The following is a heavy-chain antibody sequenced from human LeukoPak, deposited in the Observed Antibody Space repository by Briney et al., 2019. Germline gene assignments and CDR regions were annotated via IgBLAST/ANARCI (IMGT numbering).Heavy chain of an antibody. CDR3: ARLADYDSSGYLSY. CDR1: GYTFTGYY. V-gene: IGHV1-2*02. J-gene: IGHJ4*02. D-gene: IGHD3-22*01. Sequence: ASVKVSCKASGYTFTGYYMHWVRQAPGQGLEWMGWINPNSGGTNYAQKFQGRVTMTRDTSTSTVYMEVSSLRSEDTAVYYCARLADYDSSGYLSYWGQGSLVTVSS. CDR2: INPNSGGT.